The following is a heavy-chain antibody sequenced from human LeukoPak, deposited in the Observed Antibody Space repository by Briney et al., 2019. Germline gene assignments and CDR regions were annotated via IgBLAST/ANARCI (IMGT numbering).Heavy chain of an antibody. V-gene: IGHV3-74*01. J-gene: IGHJ4*02. CDR2: INSDGSST. D-gene: IGHD3-22*01. Sequence: GGSLRLSGAASGFTFSSYWMHWVRQAPGKGLVWVSRINSDGSSTSYADSVKGRFTISRDNAKNTLYLQMNSLRAEDTAVYYCARAALGDYYDSSGPIDYWGQGTLVTVSS. CDR3: ARAALGDYYDSSGPIDY. CDR1: GFTFSSYW.